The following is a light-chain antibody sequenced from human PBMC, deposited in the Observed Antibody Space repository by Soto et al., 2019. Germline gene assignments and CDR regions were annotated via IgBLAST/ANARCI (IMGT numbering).Light chain of an antibody. V-gene: IGLV2-14*03. Sequence: QSVLTQPASVSGSPGQSITISCTGTSSDIGAYNYFSWYQQHPGKVPKLMIYDVTNRPSGVSNRFSGSKSGNTASLTISGLQAEDEADYYCSSYTSNSPVVVFGGGTKLTVL. CDR3: SSYTSNSPVVV. CDR1: SSDIGAYNY. J-gene: IGLJ2*01. CDR2: DVT.